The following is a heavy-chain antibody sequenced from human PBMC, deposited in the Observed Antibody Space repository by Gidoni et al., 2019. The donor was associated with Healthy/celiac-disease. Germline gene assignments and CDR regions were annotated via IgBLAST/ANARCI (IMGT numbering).Heavy chain of an antibody. D-gene: IGHD3-22*01. J-gene: IGHJ4*02. V-gene: IGHV3-23*01. CDR3: AKPPYYYDSSAY. Sequence: EVQLLESGGGLVPPGGSLRLSCAASGFTFSSYAMSWVRQAPGKGLEWVSAISGSGGSTNYADSVKGRFTISRDNSKNTLYLQMNSLRAEDTAVYYCAKPPYYYDSSAYWGQGTLVTVSS. CDR2: ISGSGGST. CDR1: GFTFSSYA.